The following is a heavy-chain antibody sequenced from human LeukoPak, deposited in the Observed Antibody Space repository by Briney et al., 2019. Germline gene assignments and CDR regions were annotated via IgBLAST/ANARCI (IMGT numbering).Heavy chain of an antibody. CDR3: ARDGTYDSSGYEDY. D-gene: IGHD3-22*01. J-gene: IGHJ4*02. Sequence: SETLSLTCTVSGGSISSSSYYWGWIRQPPGKGLEWIGSIYYSGSTYYNPSLKSRVTISVDTSKNQFSLKLSSVTAADTAVYYCARDGTYDSSGYEDYWGQGTLVTVSS. V-gene: IGHV4-39*07. CDR2: IYYSGST. CDR1: GGSISSSSYY.